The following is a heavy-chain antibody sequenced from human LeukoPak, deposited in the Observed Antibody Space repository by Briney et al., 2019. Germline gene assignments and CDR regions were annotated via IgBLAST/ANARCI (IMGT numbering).Heavy chain of an antibody. D-gene: IGHD1-20*01. J-gene: IGHJ4*02. Sequence: GGSLRLSCAASGFTFSSYGMHWVRQAPGKGLEWVAVLWSDGSNKYYAYSVKGRFTISRDNSKNTLYLQMNSLRAEDTAVFYCARDNFSFDYWGQGTLVTVSS. CDR1: GFTFSSYG. CDR2: LWSDGSNK. CDR3: ARDNFSFDY. V-gene: IGHV3-33*01.